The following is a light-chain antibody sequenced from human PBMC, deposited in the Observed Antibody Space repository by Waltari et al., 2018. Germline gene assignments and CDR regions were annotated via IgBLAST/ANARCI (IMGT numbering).Light chain of an antibody. V-gene: IGLV1-40*01. CDR3: QSYDSSLTSGVV. CDR1: SPNIGAGHA. CDR2: GNS. J-gene: IGLJ3*02. Sequence: QSVLTQPPSVSGAPGQRVTISCSGSSPNIGAGHAVHWYQVFPRAAPKLLIYGNSNRPSGVPDRFSGSKSGTSASLAITGLQAEDEADYYCQSYDSSLTSGVVFGGGTKVTVL.